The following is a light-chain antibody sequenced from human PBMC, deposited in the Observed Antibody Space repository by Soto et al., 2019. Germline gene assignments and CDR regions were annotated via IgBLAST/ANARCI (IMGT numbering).Light chain of an antibody. CDR3: QQYYTTPQT. Sequence: DIVMTQSPDSLAVSLGERATINCKSNKSHFFSSNKNDYLAWYQQKPGQPPKLLIYWASTRESGVPDRFSGSVSGTDFTLTISSLHADDVAVYYCQQYYTTPQTFGQGSKVEIK. CDR2: WAS. J-gene: IGKJ1*01. CDR1: KSHFFSSNKNDY. V-gene: IGKV4-1*01.